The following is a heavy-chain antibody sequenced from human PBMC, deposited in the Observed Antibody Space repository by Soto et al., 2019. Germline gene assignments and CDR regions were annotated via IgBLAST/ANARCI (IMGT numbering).Heavy chain of an antibody. Sequence: SETLSLTCTVSGGSISSSSYYWGWIRQPPGKGLEWIGSIYYSGSTYYNPSLKSRVTISVDTSKNQFSLKLSSVTAADTAVYYCASSSGWIQPFEDYWGQGTLVTVSS. CDR2: IYYSGST. CDR1: GGSISSSSYY. J-gene: IGHJ4*02. CDR3: ASSSGWIQPFEDY. D-gene: IGHD5-18*01. V-gene: IGHV4-39*01.